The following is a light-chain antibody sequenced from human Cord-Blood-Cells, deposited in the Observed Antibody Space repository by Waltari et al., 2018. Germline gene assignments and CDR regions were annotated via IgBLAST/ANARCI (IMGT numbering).Light chain of an antibody. Sequence: DIVMTQSPDSLAVSLGERATINCKSSQSVLYSSNNKNYLAGYQQKPGQPPKLLSDWASTRESGFPDRVSGSGSGTDFTLTISSLQAEDVAVYYCQQYYSTPLTFGGGTKVEIK. V-gene: IGKV4-1*01. J-gene: IGKJ4*01. CDR2: WAS. CDR1: QSVLYSSNNKNY. CDR3: QQYYSTPLT.